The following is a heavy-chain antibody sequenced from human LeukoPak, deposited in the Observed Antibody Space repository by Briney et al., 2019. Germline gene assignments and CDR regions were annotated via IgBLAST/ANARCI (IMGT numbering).Heavy chain of an antibody. CDR2: INPNSGGT. Sequence: ASVKVSCKASGYTFTGYYMHWVRQAPGQGPEWMGWINPNSGGTNYAQKFQGRVTMTRDTSTSTVYMELSSLRSEDTAVYYCARDFRRGAAAGTLPAADYFDWGQGTLVTVCS. CDR1: GYTFTGYY. J-gene: IGHJ4*02. D-gene: IGHD6-13*01. V-gene: IGHV1-2*02. CDR3: ARDFRRGAAAGTLPAADYFD.